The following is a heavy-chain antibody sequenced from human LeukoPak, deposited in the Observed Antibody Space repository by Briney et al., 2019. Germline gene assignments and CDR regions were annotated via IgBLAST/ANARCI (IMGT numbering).Heavy chain of an antibody. V-gene: IGHV3-43*01. CDR1: GFTFDDYT. Sequence: PGGSLRLSCEASGFTFDDYTMHWVRQSPGKGLEWVSLISWDGGTTYYADSVRGRFTISRDNSKNSLYLQMNSLRTEDTAVYYCAKDRGYYYDSSAYGSYFDYWGQGTLVTVSS. D-gene: IGHD3-22*01. CDR3: AKDRGYYYDSSAYGSYFDY. CDR2: ISWDGGTT. J-gene: IGHJ4*02.